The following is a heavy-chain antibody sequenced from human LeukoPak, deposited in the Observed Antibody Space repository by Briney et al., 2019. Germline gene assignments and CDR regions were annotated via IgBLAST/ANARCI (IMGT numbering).Heavy chain of an antibody. CDR1: GGSISSYY. CDR2: INHSGST. D-gene: IGHD3-16*02. V-gene: IGHV4-34*01. J-gene: IGHJ4*02. CDR3: ARRALFGGVISWFDY. Sequence: SETLSLTCAVSGGSISSYYWCWICPRPPKGLGWVWVINHSGSTNYNPSLKSRVTISVDTSKNQSPLKLSSVPAADTAVYYCARRALFGGVISWFDYWGQGTLVTVSS.